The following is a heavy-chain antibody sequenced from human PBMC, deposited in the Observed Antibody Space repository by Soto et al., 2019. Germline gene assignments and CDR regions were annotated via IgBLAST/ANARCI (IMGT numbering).Heavy chain of an antibody. CDR3: ARDWENYFDY. V-gene: IGHV3-30-3*01. D-gene: IGHD1-26*01. CDR1: GFTFSTYA. J-gene: IGHJ4*02. Sequence: QVQLVESGGGVVQPGRSLRLSCAASGFTFSTYAIHWVRQAPGKGLEWVAVISYDGSNKYYADSVKGRFTISRDNSKNTVYLQMNSLRAEDTAVYYCARDWENYFDYWCQGTLVTVSS. CDR2: ISYDGSNK.